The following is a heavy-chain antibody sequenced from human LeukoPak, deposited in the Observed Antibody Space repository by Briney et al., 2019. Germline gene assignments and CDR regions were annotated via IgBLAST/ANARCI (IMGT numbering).Heavy chain of an antibody. CDR3: ARHHVIAATGHFDY. V-gene: IGHV4-59*01. CDR2: IYYSGST. Sequence: SETLSLTCTVSGGSISSYYWSWIRQPPGKGLEWIGYIYYSGSTNYNPSLKSRVTISVDTSKNQFSLKLSSVTAADTAVYYCARHHVIAATGHFDYWGQGSLVTVSS. CDR1: GGSISSYY. D-gene: IGHD6-13*01. J-gene: IGHJ4*02.